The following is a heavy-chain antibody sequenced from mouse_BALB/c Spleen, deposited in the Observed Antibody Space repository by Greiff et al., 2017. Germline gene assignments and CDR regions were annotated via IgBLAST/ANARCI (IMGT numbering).Heavy chain of an antibody. CDR1: GFTFSSYA. J-gene: IGHJ4*01. CDR2: ISSGGST. D-gene: IGHD1-1*01. V-gene: IGHV5-6-5*01. Sequence: EVKVVESGGGLVKPGGSLKLSCAASGFTFSSYAMSWVRQTPEKRLEWVASISSGGSTYYPDSVMGRFTISRDNARNILYLQMSSLRSEDTAMYYCARPFTTVVAEAMDYWGQGTSVTVSS. CDR3: ARPFTTVVAEAMDY.